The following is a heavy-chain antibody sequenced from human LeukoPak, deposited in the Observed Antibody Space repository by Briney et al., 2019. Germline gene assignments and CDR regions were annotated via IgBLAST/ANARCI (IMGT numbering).Heavy chain of an antibody. CDR3: ARGDWQYSSSSSYSD. CDR2: IIPTFGTA. CDR1: GYTFASYG. Sequence: GASVKVSCKASGYTFASYGISWVRQAPGQGLEWMGGIIPTFGTANYAQKFQGRVTITTDESTSTAYMELSSLRSEDTAVYYCARGDWQYSSSSSYSDWGQGTLVTVSS. D-gene: IGHD6-6*01. J-gene: IGHJ4*02. V-gene: IGHV1-69*05.